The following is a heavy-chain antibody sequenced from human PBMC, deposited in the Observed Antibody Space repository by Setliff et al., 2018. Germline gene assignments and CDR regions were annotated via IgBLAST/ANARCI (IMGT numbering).Heavy chain of an antibody. V-gene: IGHV1-18*01. CDR2: ISPYTGNT. CDR3: ARDVPLTTVTKNYFGP. J-gene: IGHJ5*02. CDR1: GGNFNNYA. D-gene: IGHD4-17*01. Sequence: ASVKDSCKASGGNFNNYAINWVRQAPGQGLEWMGWISPYTGNTYSAQRFQGRVTLTTDTSTSTAYMEVKSLTSDDTAVYYCARDVPLTTVTKNYFGPWGQGTLVTVSS.